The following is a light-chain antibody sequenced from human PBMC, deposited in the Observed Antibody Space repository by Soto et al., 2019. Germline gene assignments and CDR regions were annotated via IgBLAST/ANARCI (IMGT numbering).Light chain of an antibody. J-gene: IGKJ1*01. Sequence: DIQMTQSPSTLSASVGDRVTITCRASQSISSWLAWYQQKPGKAPKLLIYKASSLESGVPSRFSGSGAGTEFTLTISSLRPDYFASYYCQHYNCYWTFGQGTKVEIK. CDR1: QSISSW. CDR2: KAS. CDR3: QHYNCYWT. V-gene: IGKV1-5*03.